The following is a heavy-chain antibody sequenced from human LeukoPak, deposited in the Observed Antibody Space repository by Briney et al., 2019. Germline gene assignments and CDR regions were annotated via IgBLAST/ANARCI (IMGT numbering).Heavy chain of an antibody. D-gene: IGHD1-7*01. J-gene: IGHJ4*02. Sequence: ASVKVSCKASGYTFTSYYMHWVRQAPGHGLGWMGIINPSGGSTSYAQKFQGRVTMTRDTSTSTVYMELSSLRSEDTAVYYCARGPWNYKFFDYWGQGTLVTVSS. CDR2: INPSGGST. CDR3: ARGPWNYKFFDY. V-gene: IGHV1-46*01. CDR1: GYTFTSYY.